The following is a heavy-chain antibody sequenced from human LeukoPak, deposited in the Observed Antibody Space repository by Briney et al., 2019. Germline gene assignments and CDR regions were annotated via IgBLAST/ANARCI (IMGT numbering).Heavy chain of an antibody. CDR1: GYTFTSYD. V-gene: IGHV1-8*01. CDR3: ARDLRLRFLEWLSPNDAFDI. D-gene: IGHD3-3*01. J-gene: IGHJ3*02. Sequence: ASVKVSCKASGYTFTSYDINWVRQATGQGLEWMGWMNPNSGNTGYAQKFQGRVTMTRDTSTSTVYMELSSLRSEDTAVYYCARDLRLRFLEWLSPNDAFDIWGQGTMVTVSS. CDR2: MNPNSGNT.